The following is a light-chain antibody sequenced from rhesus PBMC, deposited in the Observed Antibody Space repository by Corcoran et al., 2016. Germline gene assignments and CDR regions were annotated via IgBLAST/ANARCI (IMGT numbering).Light chain of an antibody. J-gene: IGKJ2*01. CDR2: AAS. V-gene: IGKV1-36*02. CDR3: RQGYSIPYT. CDR1: QGINNY. Sequence: DIQMTQSPSSLSASVGDRVTITCRASQGINNYLSWYQQKPGKVPKRLIYAASSLESGVPSRFSGSGSGTDVTLTISSLQPEDFAAYYCRQGYSIPYTFGQGTKVDLK.